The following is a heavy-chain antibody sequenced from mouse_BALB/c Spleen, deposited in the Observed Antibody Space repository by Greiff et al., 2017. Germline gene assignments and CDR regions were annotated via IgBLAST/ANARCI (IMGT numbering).Heavy chain of an antibody. CDR2: ISSGGGST. V-gene: IGHV5-12-1*01. J-gene: IGHJ4*01. D-gene: IGHD1-1*01. Sequence: EVMLVESGGGLVQPGGSRKLSCAASGFAFSSYDMSWVRQTPEKRLEWVAYISSGGGSTYYPDTVKGRFTISRDNAKNTLYLQMSSLKSEDTAMYYCARHDYGSSSYAMDYWGQGTSVTVSS. CDR1: GFAFSSYD. CDR3: ARHDYGSSSYAMDY.